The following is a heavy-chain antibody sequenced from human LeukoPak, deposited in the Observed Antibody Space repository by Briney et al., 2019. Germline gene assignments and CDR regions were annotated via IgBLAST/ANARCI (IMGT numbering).Heavy chain of an antibody. J-gene: IGHJ4*02. CDR1: GGTFSSYA. CDR2: IIPIFGTA. V-gene: IGHV1-69*05. Sequence: SVKVSCKASGGTFSSYAISWVRQAPGQGLEWMGWIIPIFGTANYAQKFQGRVTITTDESTSTAYMELSSLRSEDTAVYYCASSPPPYCSSTSCYELDYWGQGTLVTVSS. CDR3: ASSPPPYCSSTSCYELDY. D-gene: IGHD2-2*01.